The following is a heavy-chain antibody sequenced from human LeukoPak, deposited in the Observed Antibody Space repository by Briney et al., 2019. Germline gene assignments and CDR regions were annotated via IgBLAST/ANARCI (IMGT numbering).Heavy chain of an antibody. CDR1: GFTFTNYA. D-gene: IGHD6-19*01. J-gene: IGHJ4*02. CDR2: ISGSGGST. CDR3: AKDVEQWLVRVHYFDY. Sequence: PGGSLRLSCAASGFTFTNYAMSWVRQAPGKGLEWVSAISGSGGSTKYADSAEGRFTVSRDNSKNTLYLEMNSLRAEDTAVYYCAKDVEQWLVRVHYFDYWGQGTLVTVSS. V-gene: IGHV3-23*01.